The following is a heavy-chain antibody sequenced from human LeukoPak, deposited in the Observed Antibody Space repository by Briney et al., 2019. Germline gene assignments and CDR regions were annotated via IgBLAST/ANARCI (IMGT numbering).Heavy chain of an antibody. CDR1: GGSISSYY. D-gene: IGHD1-26*01. V-gene: IGHV4-59*08. J-gene: IGHJ4*02. Sequence: PSETLSLTCTVSGGSISSYYWSWIRQPPGKGLEWIGYIYYSGSTNYNPSLKSRVTISVDTSKNQFSLKLSSVTAADTAVYYCARRRVTVGATSDAFDYWGQGTLVTVSS. CDR2: IYYSGST. CDR3: ARRRVTVGATSDAFDY.